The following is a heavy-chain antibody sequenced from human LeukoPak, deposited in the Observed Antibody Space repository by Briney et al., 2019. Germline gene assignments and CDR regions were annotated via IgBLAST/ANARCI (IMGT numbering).Heavy chain of an antibody. CDR1: GFTFSSYE. Sequence: PGGSLRLSCAASGFTFSSYEMNWVRQAPGKGLEWVSYISSSGSTIYYADSVKGRFTISRDNAKNSLYLQMNSLRAEDTAVYYCARGRFRLYGSGSRNFDYWGQGTLVTVSS. J-gene: IGHJ4*02. D-gene: IGHD3-10*01. CDR2: ISSSGSTI. CDR3: ARGRFRLYGSGSRNFDY. V-gene: IGHV3-48*03.